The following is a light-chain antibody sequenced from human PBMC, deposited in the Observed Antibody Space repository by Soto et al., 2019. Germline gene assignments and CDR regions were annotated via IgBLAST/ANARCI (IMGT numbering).Light chain of an antibody. J-gene: IGLJ2*01. Sequence: SYELTQPPSVSVAPGQTASFTCGGHNIWSKSVHWYQQKPGQAPILVIYDDDDRPSGIPGRFSGSNSGSAATLTISRAEAGDEADYYCQVWDSDTDHVVFGGGTKLTVL. V-gene: IGLV3-21*02. CDR2: DDD. CDR1: NIWSKS. CDR3: QVWDSDTDHVV.